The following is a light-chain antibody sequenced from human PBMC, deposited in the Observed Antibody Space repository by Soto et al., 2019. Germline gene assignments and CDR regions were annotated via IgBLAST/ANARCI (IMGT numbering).Light chain of an antibody. CDR1: QGISSA. V-gene: IGKV1-13*02. Sequence: AIQLTQSPSSLSASVGDRVTITCRASQGISSALAWYQQKPGKAPKLLIYDASSLESGVPSRFSGSGSGTDFTLTISCLQPEDFATYYCQQFNSYLTFGGGTKVEIK. CDR3: QQFNSYLT. CDR2: DAS. J-gene: IGKJ4*01.